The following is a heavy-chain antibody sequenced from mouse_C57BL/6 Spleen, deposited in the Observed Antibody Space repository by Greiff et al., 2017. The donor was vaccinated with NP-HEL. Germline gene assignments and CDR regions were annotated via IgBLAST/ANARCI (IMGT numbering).Heavy chain of an antibody. Sequence: EVKLQESGGGLVQPGGSLKLSCAASGFTFSDYYMYWVRQTPEKRLEWVAYISNGGGSTYYPDTVKGRFTISRDNAKNTLYLQMSRLKSEDTAMYYCARHYYGSSYGYAMDYWGQGTSVTVSS. CDR3: ARHYYGSSYGYAMDY. J-gene: IGHJ4*01. V-gene: IGHV5-12*01. D-gene: IGHD1-1*01. CDR2: ISNGGGST. CDR1: GFTFSDYY.